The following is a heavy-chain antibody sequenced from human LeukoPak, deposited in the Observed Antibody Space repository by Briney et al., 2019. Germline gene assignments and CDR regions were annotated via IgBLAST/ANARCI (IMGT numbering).Heavy chain of an antibody. V-gene: IGHV1-18*01. CDR3: ARDPGTYYDILTGYYTPYYFDH. Sequence: GASVKVSCKACGYTFTSYGISWVRQAPGQGLEWMGWISTYNGDTDYAHNFQGRVTMSTDTSTSTAYMEVRSLRSDDTAVYYCARDPGTYYDILTGYYTPYYFDHWGQGTLVSVSS. J-gene: IGHJ4*02. CDR1: GYTFTSYG. CDR2: ISTYNGDT. D-gene: IGHD3-9*01.